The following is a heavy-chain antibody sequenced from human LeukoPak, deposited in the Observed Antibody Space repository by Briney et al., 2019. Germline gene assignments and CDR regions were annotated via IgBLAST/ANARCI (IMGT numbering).Heavy chain of an antibody. CDR1: GFTFSSYA. D-gene: IGHD3-10*01. J-gene: IGHJ4*02. Sequence: GGSLRLSCAASGFTFSSYAMHWVRQAPGKGLEYVSAISSNGGSTYYANSVKGRFTISRDNSKNTLYLQMGSLRAEDMAVYYCARAPTYYYGSGSYYVDYWGQGTLVTVSS. V-gene: IGHV3-64*01. CDR3: ARAPTYYYGSGSYYVDY. CDR2: ISSNGGST.